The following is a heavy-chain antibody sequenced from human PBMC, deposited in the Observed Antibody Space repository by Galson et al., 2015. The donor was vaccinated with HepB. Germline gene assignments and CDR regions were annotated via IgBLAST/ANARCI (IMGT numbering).Heavy chain of an antibody. CDR2: ISGSGGST. J-gene: IGHJ4*02. Sequence: SLRLSCAASGFTFSSYAMNWVRQAPGKGLEWVSAISGSGGSTYYADSVKGRFTISRDNSKNTLYLQMNSLRVEDTAVYYCAKVWSSGRPGHNGSYWGQGTLVTVSS. V-gene: IGHV3-23*01. CDR1: GFTFSSYA. CDR3: AKVWSSGRPGHNGSY. D-gene: IGHD6-19*01.